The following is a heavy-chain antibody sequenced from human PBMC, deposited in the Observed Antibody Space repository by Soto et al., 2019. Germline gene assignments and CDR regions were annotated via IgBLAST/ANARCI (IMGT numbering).Heavy chain of an antibody. D-gene: IGHD4-17*01. Sequence: QLQLQESGPGLVKPSETLSLTCTVSGGSISSSTYYWGWIRQPPGKGLEWIGTISYSGITYYNPSRKSRVTISVDTSNNQFSLKLSSVTAADTAVYYCASLYGDYVSYWGQGTLVTVSS. J-gene: IGHJ4*02. V-gene: IGHV4-39*01. CDR3: ASLYGDYVSY. CDR2: ISYSGIT. CDR1: GGSISSSTYY.